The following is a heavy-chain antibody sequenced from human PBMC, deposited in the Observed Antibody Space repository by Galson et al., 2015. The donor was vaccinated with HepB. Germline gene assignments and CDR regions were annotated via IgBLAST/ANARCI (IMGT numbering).Heavy chain of an antibody. CDR1: GFTFSNYA. V-gene: IGHV3-23*01. J-gene: IGHJ3*02. CDR2: LSGSGGST. D-gene: IGHD3-9*01. Sequence: SLRLSCAASGFTFSNYAMNWVRQAPGKGLEWVSALSGSGGSTYSADSVKGRLTISRDNSKNTLYLQMNSLRAEDTAVYYCAKGPTYYDILTGYSGDAFEIWGQGTKVTVSS. CDR3: AKGPTYYDILTGYSGDAFEI.